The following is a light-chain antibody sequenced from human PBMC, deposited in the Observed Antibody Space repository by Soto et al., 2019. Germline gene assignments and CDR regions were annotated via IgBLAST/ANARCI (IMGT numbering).Light chain of an antibody. CDR2: KAS. J-gene: IGKJ4*01. CDR3: QQYDSYST. CDR1: QSSRRW. V-gene: IGKV1-5*03. Sequence: DIQMTQLPSTLSASVGDRVTITCRASQSSRRWLAWYQQKPGKAPNLLIYKASILPSGVPSRFSGSGYVTEFSLAISSLQPDDIATYYCQQYDSYSTFGGGTKVQIK.